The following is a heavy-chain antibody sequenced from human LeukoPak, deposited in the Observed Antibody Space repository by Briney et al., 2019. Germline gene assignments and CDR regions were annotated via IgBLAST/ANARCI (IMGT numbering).Heavy chain of an antibody. CDR1: GYKFTNYW. V-gene: IGHV5-51*01. D-gene: IGHD5-24*01. Sequence: GESLKISCKGSGYKFTNYWIAWVRQMPGQGLEWLGIIYPRDSDTRYSPSFQGQVTISVDTSIDTAYLQWSSLKASDTAMYYCARGGWLQSTPFDYWGQGTLVTVSS. CDR3: ARGGWLQSTPFDY. CDR2: IYPRDSDT. J-gene: IGHJ4*02.